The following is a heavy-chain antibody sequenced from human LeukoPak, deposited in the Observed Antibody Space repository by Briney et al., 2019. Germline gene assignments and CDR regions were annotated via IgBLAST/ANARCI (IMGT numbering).Heavy chain of an antibody. J-gene: IGHJ3*01. CDR1: GGSISSYY. Sequence: PSETLSLTCTVSGGSISSYYWSWIRQPPGKGLEWIGYTHYSGTNYNPSLKSRVTISADTSKNQFSLKLSSPAAADPAVYYCARAPMAITTSAFPDAFDFWGQGTMVTVSS. CDR3: ARAPMAITTSAFPDAFDF. D-gene: IGHD5-12*01. CDR2: THYSGT. V-gene: IGHV4-59*01.